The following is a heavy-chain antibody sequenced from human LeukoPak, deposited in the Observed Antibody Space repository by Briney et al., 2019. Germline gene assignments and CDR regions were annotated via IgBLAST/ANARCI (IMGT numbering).Heavy chain of an antibody. Sequence: GGSLRLSCAASGFTFSDYGMYWVRQAPGKGLEWVAAISYEGSNKYYGDSVKGRITISRDNARNTVDLQMNSLRAEDTAVYYCVKSLDRHYYGIHGPLSHWGQGTLVTVSS. CDR1: GFTFSDYG. CDR2: ISYEGSNK. V-gene: IGHV3-30*18. J-gene: IGHJ4*02. CDR3: VKSLDRHYYGIHGPLSH. D-gene: IGHD3-10*01.